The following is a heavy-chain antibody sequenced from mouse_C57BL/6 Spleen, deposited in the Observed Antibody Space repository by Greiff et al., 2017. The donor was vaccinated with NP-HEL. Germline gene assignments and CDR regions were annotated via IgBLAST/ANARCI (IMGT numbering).Heavy chain of an antibody. Sequence: QVQLQQPGAELVRPGTSVKLSCKASGYTFTSYWMHWVKQRPGQGLEWIGVIDPSDSYTNYNQKFKGKATLTVDTSSSTAYMQLSSLTSEDSAVYYCARRGWSSYAMDYWGQGTSVTVSS. V-gene: IGHV1-59*01. CDR2: IDPSDSYT. J-gene: IGHJ4*01. CDR1: GYTFTSYW. D-gene: IGHD2-3*01. CDR3: ARRGWSSYAMDY.